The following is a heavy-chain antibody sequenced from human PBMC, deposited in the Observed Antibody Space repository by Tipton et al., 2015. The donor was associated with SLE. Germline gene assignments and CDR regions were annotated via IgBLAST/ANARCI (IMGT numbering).Heavy chain of an antibody. J-gene: IGHJ4*02. D-gene: IGHD1-26*01. CDR2: VYSSGTT. CDR3: ARMGWDPGPGFY. CDR1: GGSISSYY. V-gene: IGHV4-4*09. Sequence: LRLSCTVSGGSISSYYWSWIRQPPGKGLEWIGYVYSSGTTNYNPSLKSRVTISVDTSKNQFSLKLSSVTAADTAVYYCARMGWDPGPGFYWGQGTLVTVSS.